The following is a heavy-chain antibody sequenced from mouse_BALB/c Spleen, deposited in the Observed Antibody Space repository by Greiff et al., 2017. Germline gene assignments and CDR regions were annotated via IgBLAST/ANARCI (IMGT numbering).Heavy chain of an antibody. J-gene: IGHJ3*01. CDR2: ILPGSGST. D-gene: IGHD2-4*01. V-gene: IGHV1-9*01. Sequence: VQLVESGAELMKPGASVKISCKASGYTFSSYWIEWVKQRPGHGLEWIGEILPGSGSTNYNEKFKGKATFTADTSSNTAYMQLSSLTSEDSAVYYCAVIYYDYDGAWFAYWGQGTLVTVSA. CDR3: AVIYYDYDGAWFAY. CDR1: GYTFSSYW.